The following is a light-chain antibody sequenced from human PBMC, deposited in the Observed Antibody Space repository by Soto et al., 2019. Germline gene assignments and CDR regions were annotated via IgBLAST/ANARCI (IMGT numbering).Light chain of an antibody. CDR3: QQHNQWPIT. J-gene: IGKJ5*01. Sequence: DIQMTQSPSTLSASVGDRVTITCRASQSISSWLAWYQQKPGKAPKLLIYDASSLESGVPSRFSGSGSGTEFTLTINSLQSEDSAVYYCQQHNQWPITFGQGTRLEL. CDR1: QSISSW. V-gene: IGKV1-5*01. CDR2: DAS.